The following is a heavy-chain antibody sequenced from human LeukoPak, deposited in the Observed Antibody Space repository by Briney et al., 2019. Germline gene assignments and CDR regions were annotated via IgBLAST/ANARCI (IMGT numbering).Heavy chain of an antibody. Sequence: SVKVSCKASGDTFSSSTISWVRQAPGQGLEWMGGIIPIFGTTDYAQKFRGRITITTDESTSTAYMEISSLRSEDSAVYYCARGKDTSAYRALDSWGQGTLVTVSS. CDR1: GDTFSSST. CDR2: IIPIFGTT. J-gene: IGHJ4*02. CDR3: ARGKDTSAYRALDS. V-gene: IGHV1-69*05. D-gene: IGHD3-22*01.